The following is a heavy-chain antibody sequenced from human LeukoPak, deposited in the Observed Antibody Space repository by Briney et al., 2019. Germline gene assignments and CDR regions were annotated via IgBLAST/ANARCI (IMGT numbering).Heavy chain of an antibody. CDR3: ARGTRGFDY. Sequence: GGSLRLSCAASGFTFSNYWMSWVRQAPGKGLEWVANIKEDGSEKHYVDSVEGRFTISRDNSKNTLYLQMGSLRAEDMAVYYCARGTRGFDYWGQGTLVTVSS. V-gene: IGHV3-7*02. J-gene: IGHJ4*02. CDR2: IKEDGSEK. D-gene: IGHD3-10*01. CDR1: GFTFSNYW.